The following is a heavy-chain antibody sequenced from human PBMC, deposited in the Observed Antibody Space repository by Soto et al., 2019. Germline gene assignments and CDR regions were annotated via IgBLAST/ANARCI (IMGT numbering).Heavy chain of an antibody. D-gene: IGHD1-26*01. J-gene: IGHJ6*02. Sequence: PGGSLRLSCAASGFTFSSYAMSWVRQAPGKGLEWVSAISDSGGSTYYADAVKGRFTISRDNSKSTLYLQMNSLRAEDTAVYYCGKGRSYYYYYGVDVWGQGTTVTVSS. CDR3: GKGRSYYYYYGVDV. CDR2: ISDSGGST. CDR1: GFTFSSYA. V-gene: IGHV3-23*01.